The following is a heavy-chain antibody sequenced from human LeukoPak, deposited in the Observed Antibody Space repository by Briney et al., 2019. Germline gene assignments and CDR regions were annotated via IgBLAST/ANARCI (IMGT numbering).Heavy chain of an antibody. CDR1: GFTFSAYS. CDR2: ISSRSFTI. Sequence: GGSLRLSCAASGFTFSAYSMNWVRQAPGKGLDWVSYISSRSFTIYYADSVKGRFTISRDNAKNSLYLEMNSLRDEGTAVYYCARSVIAVAGYDAFDIWGQGTVVTVSS. D-gene: IGHD6-19*01. J-gene: IGHJ3*02. V-gene: IGHV3-48*02. CDR3: ARSVIAVAGYDAFDI.